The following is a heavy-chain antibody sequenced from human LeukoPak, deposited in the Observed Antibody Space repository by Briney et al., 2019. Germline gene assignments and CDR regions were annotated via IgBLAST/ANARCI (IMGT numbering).Heavy chain of an antibody. Sequence: ASVKVSCKASGYTFTSYDINWVRQAPGQGLEWMVWMNPNSGNTGYAQKFQGRVTMTRNTSISTAYMELSSLISEDTAMYYCARRMAAGGTAIGYWGQGTLVTVSS. J-gene: IGHJ4*02. CDR1: GYTFTSYD. V-gene: IGHV1-8*01. D-gene: IGHD6-13*01. CDR2: MNPNSGNT. CDR3: ARRMAAGGTAIGY.